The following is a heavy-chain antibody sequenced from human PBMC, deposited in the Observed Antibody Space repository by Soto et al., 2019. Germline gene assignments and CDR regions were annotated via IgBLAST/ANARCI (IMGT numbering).Heavy chain of an antibody. J-gene: IGHJ4*02. Sequence: QVQLVQSGAAAKKPGASVKVSCKASGYTFTSYGISWVRQAPGQGLQWMGWISAYNGNTNYAQKLQGRLNMTTDTATSTSYMELRCLRSDDATVYYCARYTYVELIWFGELLHYWGQGTLVHGSS. CDR3: ARYTYVELIWFGELLHY. CDR2: ISAYNGNT. CDR1: GYTFTSYG. D-gene: IGHD3-10*01. V-gene: IGHV1-18*01.